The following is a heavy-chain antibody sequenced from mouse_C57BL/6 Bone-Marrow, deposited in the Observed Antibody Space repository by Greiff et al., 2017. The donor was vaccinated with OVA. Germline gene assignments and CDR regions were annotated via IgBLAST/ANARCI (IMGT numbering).Heavy chain of an antibody. CDR1: GFTFSNYW. V-gene: IGHV6-3*01. D-gene: IGHD1-1*01. CDR3: LTTVVDYYAMDY. CDR2: IRLKSDNYAT. Sequence: EVQRVESGGGLVQPGGSMKLSCVASGFTFSNYWMNWVRQSPEKGLEWVAQIRLKSDNYATHYAESVKGRFTISRDDSKSSVYLQMNNLRAEDTGIYYCLTTVVDYYAMDYWGQGTSVTVSS. J-gene: IGHJ4*01.